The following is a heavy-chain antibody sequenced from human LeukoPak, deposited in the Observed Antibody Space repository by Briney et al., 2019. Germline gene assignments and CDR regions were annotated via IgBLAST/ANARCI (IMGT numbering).Heavy chain of an antibody. CDR3: GRVVGGNYYGSETDDY. J-gene: IGHJ4*02. CDR2: INPHTGGT. Sequence: ASVKVSCKASGYTFTGYYMHWVRQAPGQGLESMGWINPHTGGTNYAQKLQGRVTMTRATSISTAYMELSRLRSDDTAVYYCGRVVGGNYYGSETDDYWGQGTLVTVSS. CDR1: GYTFTGYY. D-gene: IGHD3-10*01. V-gene: IGHV1-2*02.